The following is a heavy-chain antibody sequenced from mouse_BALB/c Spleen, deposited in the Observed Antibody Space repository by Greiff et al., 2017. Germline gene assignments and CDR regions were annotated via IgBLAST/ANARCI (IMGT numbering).Heavy chain of an antibody. CDR3: ARHGSTMITTWFAY. Sequence: EVQGVESGGDLVKPGGSLKLSCAASGFTFSSYGMSWVRQTPDKRLEWVATISSGGSYTYYPDSVKGRFTISRDNAKNTLYLQMSSLKSEDTAMYYCARHGSTMITTWFAYWGQGTLVTVSA. V-gene: IGHV5-6*01. D-gene: IGHD2-4*01. CDR1: GFTFSSYG. J-gene: IGHJ3*01. CDR2: ISSGGSYT.